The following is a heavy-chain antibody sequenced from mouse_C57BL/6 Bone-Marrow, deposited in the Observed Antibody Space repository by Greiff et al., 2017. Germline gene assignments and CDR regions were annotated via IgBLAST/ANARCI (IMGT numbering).Heavy chain of an antibody. CDR2: INPYNGGT. D-gene: IGHD4-1*02. Sequence: EVQLQQSGPVLVKPGASVKMSCKASGYTFTDYYMNWVKQSHGKSLEWIGVINPYNGGTSYNQKFKGKSTLTVDKSSSTAYMQLSSLTSEDSAVYYCARRATGTDSDYWGQGTTLTVSS. CDR3: ARRATGTDSDY. J-gene: IGHJ2*01. V-gene: IGHV1-19*01. CDR1: GYTFTDYY.